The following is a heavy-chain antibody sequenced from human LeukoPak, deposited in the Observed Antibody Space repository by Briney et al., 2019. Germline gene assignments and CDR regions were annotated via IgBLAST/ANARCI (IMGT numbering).Heavy chain of an antibody. J-gene: IGHJ4*02. CDR1: GSSISSYY. D-gene: IGHD6-13*01. CDR3: ARRGAAGLFDY. Sequence: SETLSLTCTVSGSSISSYYWSWIRQPPGKGLELIGYIYYSGSTNYNPSLKSRVTISVDTSKNQFSLKLSSVTAADTSVYYCARRGAAGLFDYWGQGTLVTVSS. V-gene: IGHV4-59*01. CDR2: IYYSGST.